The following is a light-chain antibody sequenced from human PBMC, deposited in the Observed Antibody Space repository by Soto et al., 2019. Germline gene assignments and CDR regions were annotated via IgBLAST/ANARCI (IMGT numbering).Light chain of an antibody. CDR1: QGISSR. CDR2: TAS. J-gene: IGKJ4*01. V-gene: IGKV1-12*01. Sequence: DIQITQSPSSVSASVGDRVTITCRASQGISSRLDWYQQKPGKSPKLLIDTASSLQSGVPSRFSGSGSETDFTLTISSLQPEDFATYYCQQANSFPLTFGGGTKVEMK. CDR3: QQANSFPLT.